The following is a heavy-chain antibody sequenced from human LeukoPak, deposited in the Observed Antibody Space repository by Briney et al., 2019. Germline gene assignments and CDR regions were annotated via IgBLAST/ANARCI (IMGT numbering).Heavy chain of an antibody. CDR2: ISGSGGST. CDR3: AKDQLGTPYGMDV. CDR1: GFTFSSYA. V-gene: IGHV3-23*01. D-gene: IGHD1-1*01. Sequence: GGSLRLSCAASGFTFSSYAMSWVRQAPGKGLEWVSAISGSGGSTYYADSVKGRFTISRDNSKNTLYLQTNSLRAEDTAVYYCAKDQLGTPYGMDVWGKGTTVTVSS. J-gene: IGHJ6*04.